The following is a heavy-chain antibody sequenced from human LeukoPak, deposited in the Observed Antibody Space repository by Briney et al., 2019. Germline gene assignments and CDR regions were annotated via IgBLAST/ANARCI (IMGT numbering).Heavy chain of an antibody. CDR3: ARDREYDDFHFDY. CDR2: IWYDGSNK. V-gene: IGHV3-33*08. D-gene: IGHD4-17*01. J-gene: IGHJ4*02. CDR1: GFTFNNSA. Sequence: PGGSLRLSCAASGFTFNNSAMSWVRQTPGKGLEWVAVIWYDGSNKYYADSVKGRFTISRDNSKNTLYLQMNSLRAEDTAVYYCARDREYDDFHFDYWGQGTLVTVSS.